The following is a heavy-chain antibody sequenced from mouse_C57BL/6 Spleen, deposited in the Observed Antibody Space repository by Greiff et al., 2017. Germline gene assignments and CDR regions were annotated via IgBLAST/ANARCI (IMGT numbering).Heavy chain of an antibody. CDR1: GFSLTSYG. CDR2: IWSGGST. CDR3: AKLGPYYYAMDY. J-gene: IGHJ4*01. D-gene: IGHD4-1*01. Sequence: QVQLKESGPGLVQPSQSLSITCKVSGFSLTSYGVHWVRQPPGKGLEWMGVIWSGGSTDYNAAFISRLSISKDNSRSQVFFKMNSLQADDTAIYYCAKLGPYYYAMDYWGQGTSVTVSS. V-gene: IGHV2-4*01.